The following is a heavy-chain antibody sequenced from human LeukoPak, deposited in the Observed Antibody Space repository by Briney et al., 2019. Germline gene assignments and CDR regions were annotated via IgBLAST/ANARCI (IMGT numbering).Heavy chain of an antibody. CDR3: ARGHFYSIY. CDR2: IKEDGSEK. CDR1: GFTFTSYW. D-gene: IGHD2/OR15-2a*01. J-gene: IGHJ4*02. Sequence: GGSLRLSCAASGFTFTSYWMTWVRQAPGKGLEWVANIKEDGSEKYYVDSVKGRFSISRDNAENSLYLQMNSLRAEDTAVYYCARGHFYSIYWGQGTLVTVSS. V-gene: IGHV3-7*01.